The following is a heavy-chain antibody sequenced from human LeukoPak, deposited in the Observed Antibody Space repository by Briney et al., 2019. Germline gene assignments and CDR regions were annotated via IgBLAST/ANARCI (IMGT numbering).Heavy chain of an antibody. CDR3: VRGRYCSSANCYDYFDT. J-gene: IGHJ5*02. D-gene: IGHD2-2*01. CDR2: ITYGGST. Sequence: PSETLSLTCGVYDGSLGGYHWNWIRQPPGKRLEWIGEITYGGSTNYNPSLRSRVTMSVDTSKKQFSLQLTSVTAADTAVYYCVRGRYCSSANCYDYFDTWGPGTHVSVSS. V-gene: IGHV4-34*01. CDR1: DGSLGGYH.